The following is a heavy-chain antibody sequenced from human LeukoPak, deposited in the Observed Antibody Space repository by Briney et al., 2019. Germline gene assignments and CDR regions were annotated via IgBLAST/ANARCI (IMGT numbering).Heavy chain of an antibody. V-gene: IGHV4-4*07. CDR1: GGSISSYY. D-gene: IGHD5-18*01. Sequence: PSETLSLTCTVSGGSISSYYWSWIRQPAGKGLEWIGRIYTSGSTNYNPSLKSRVTISVDTSKNQFSLKLSSVTAADTAVYYCARDGGPRGYSYGSRGYYYMDVWGKGTTVTVSS. J-gene: IGHJ6*03. CDR2: IYTSGST. CDR3: ARDGGPRGYSYGSRGYYYMDV.